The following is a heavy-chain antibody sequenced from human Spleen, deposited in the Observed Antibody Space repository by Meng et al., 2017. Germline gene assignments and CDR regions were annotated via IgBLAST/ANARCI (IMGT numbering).Heavy chain of an antibody. CDR1: GGTFSSYA. Sequence: ASVKVSCKASGGTFSSYAATWVRQAPGQGLEWMGWISPDSGDTNYAQKLQGRVTMTTDTSTSTAYMELRSLRSDGTALYFCARDDPFSSSWFAFDIWGQGTLVTVSS. CDR2: ISPDSGDT. J-gene: IGHJ3*02. CDR3: ARDDPFSSSWFAFDI. V-gene: IGHV1-18*01. D-gene: IGHD6-13*01.